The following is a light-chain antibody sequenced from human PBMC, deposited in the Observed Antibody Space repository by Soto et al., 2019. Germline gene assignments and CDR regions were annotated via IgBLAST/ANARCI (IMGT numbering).Light chain of an antibody. J-gene: IGLJ2*01. Sequence: QSVLIQPPSASGAPGQKVTISCSGSISNIGSHSVNWYQQLPGAAPKVVVFANNERASGVPDRISGSKSGASASLAISGLQSEDEADYYCASWDDSLNGHLVFGGGTQRTVL. CDR1: ISNIGSHS. V-gene: IGLV1-44*01. CDR2: ANN. CDR3: ASWDDSLNGHLV.